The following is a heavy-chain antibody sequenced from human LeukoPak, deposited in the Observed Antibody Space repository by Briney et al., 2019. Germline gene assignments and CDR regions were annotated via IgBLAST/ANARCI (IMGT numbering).Heavy chain of an antibody. J-gene: IGHJ4*02. V-gene: IGHV4-59*08. CDR3: ARRNTADASIDF. CDR2: IFYSGGT. Sequence: SETLSLTCTVSGGSMSGHWWSWIRQSPGKGLEWIGDIFYSGGTNDNSPLKSRLTMSLDTSKNQFSLKLSSVTAADTAMYYCARRNTADASIDFWGQGILVIASS. CDR1: GGSMSGHW. D-gene: IGHD2/OR15-2a*01.